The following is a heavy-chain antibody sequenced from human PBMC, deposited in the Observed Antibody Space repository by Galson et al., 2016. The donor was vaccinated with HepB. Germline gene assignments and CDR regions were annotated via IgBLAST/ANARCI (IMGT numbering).Heavy chain of an antibody. CDR2: IIPMFATA. Sequence: SVKVSCKASGGTFSNYGISWVRQAPGQGLEWMGGIIPMFATANYAQKFQGRVTITADESTSTAYMGLSSLRSEDTAVYYCARGGEAYGDYVGYWGQGTLVTVAS. CDR3: ARGGEAYGDYVGY. CDR1: GGTFSNYG. J-gene: IGHJ4*02. D-gene: IGHD3-16*01. V-gene: IGHV1-69*13.